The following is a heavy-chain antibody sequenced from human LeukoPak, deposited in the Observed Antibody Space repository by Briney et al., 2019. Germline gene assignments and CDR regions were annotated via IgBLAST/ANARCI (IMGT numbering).Heavy chain of an antibody. D-gene: IGHD2-2*02. CDR2: ISSSSSYI. Sequence: KPGGSLRLSCAASGFTFSSYSMNWVRQAPGKGLEWVSSISSSSSYIYYADSVKGRFTISRDNAKNSLYLQMNSLRAEDTAVYYCARYCSSTSCYTGVDYWGQGTLVTVSS. CDR3: ARYCSSTSCYTGVDY. J-gene: IGHJ4*02. CDR1: GFTFSSYS. V-gene: IGHV3-21*01.